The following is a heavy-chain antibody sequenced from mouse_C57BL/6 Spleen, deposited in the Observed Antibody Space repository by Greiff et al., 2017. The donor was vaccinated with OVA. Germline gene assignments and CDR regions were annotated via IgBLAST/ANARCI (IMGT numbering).Heavy chain of an antibody. D-gene: IGHD1-1*01. CDR3: PSPLTNTTFGF. V-gene: IGHV1-64*01. CDR2: IHPNSGST. Sequence: QVQLQQPGAELVKPGASVKLSCKASGYTFTSYWMHWVKQRPGQGLEWIGMIHPNSGSTNYNEKFKSKATLTVDKSSSTAYMQLHSLTSHDFAVCYCPSPLTNTTFGFWGQSTTRTGSS. J-gene: IGHJ2*01. CDR1: GYTFTSYW.